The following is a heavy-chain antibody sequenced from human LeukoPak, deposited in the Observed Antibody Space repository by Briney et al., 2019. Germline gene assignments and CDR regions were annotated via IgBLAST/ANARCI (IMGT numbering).Heavy chain of an antibody. CDR3: ARQTGSGLFILP. D-gene: IGHD3/OR15-3a*01. Sequence: SETLSLTCTVAGGSISSSSYSWGWLRQPPGKGLEWIGSIYHSGSTYYNPSLKSRVTISVDTSKNQFSLKLSSVTAADTAVSYCARQTGSGLFILPGGQGTLVTVSS. CDR1: GGSISSSSYS. V-gene: IGHV4-39*01. CDR2: IYHSGST. J-gene: IGHJ4*02.